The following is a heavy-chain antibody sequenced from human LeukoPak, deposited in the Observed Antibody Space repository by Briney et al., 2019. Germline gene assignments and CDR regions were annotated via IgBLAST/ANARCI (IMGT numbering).Heavy chain of an antibody. V-gene: IGHV1-2*02. D-gene: IGHD2-2*01. CDR1: GYTFTGYY. CDR2: INPNSGGT. J-gene: IGHJ5*02. Sequence: ASVKVSCKASGYTFTGYYMHWVRQAPGQGLEWKGWINPNSGGTNYAQKFQGRVTMTRDTSISTAYMELSRLRSDDTAVYYCARALGYCSSTSCFAWFDPWGQGTLVTVSS. CDR3: ARALGYCSSTSCFAWFDP.